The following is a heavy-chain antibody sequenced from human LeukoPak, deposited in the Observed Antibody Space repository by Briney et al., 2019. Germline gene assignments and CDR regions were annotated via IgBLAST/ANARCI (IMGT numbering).Heavy chain of an antibody. D-gene: IGHD3-3*01. Sequence: SVKVSCKASGGTFSRYAISWVRQAPGQGLEWMGRVIPILGTANYAQEFQGRVTITTDASTSTAYMELSSLSSEDTAVYYCALPYYDFWSGYSSMDVWGKGTTVTVSS. V-gene: IGHV1-69*05. J-gene: IGHJ6*03. CDR1: GGTFSRYA. CDR3: ALPYYDFWSGYSSMDV. CDR2: VIPILGTA.